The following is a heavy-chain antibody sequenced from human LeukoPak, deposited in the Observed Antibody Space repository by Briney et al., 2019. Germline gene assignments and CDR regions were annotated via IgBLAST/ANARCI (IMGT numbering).Heavy chain of an antibody. Sequence: PGGSLRLSCAASGFTFSTYEMDWVRQAPGKGLEWISYIDSSSRTIHYADSVRGRFTISRDNSRHILYLQLNSLRVEDTAFYYCPKPLLIPGNWGPGTLVTVSS. V-gene: IGHV3-48*03. J-gene: IGHJ4*02. CDR1: GFTFSTYE. CDR2: IDSSSRTI. D-gene: IGHD4-23*01. CDR3: PKPLLIPGN.